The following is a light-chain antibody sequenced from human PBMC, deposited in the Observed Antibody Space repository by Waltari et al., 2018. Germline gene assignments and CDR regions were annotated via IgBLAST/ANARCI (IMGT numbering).Light chain of an antibody. Sequence: DIQMTQSPSTLSASVGDRVTITCRASQSISNLLAWYQQKPGKAPKYLISKASNLESGVPSRFSGSGSGTEFTLTISSLQPDDFASYYCQQYNGRFGQATKVEMK. V-gene: IGKV1-5*03. CDR1: QSISNL. J-gene: IGKJ1*01. CDR3: QQYNGR. CDR2: KAS.